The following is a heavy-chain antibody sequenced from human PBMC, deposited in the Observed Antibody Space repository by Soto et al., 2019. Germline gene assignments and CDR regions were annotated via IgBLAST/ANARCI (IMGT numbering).Heavy chain of an antibody. J-gene: IGHJ5*02. CDR1: GYTFTSYG. CDR3: ARDAVASSWYRDNWFDP. Sequence: ASVKVSCKASGYTFTSYGISWVRQAPGQGLEWMGWISAYNGNTNYAQKLQGRVTMTTDTSTSTAYMELRSLRSDDTAVYYCARDAVASSWYRDNWFDPWGQGTLVTVSS. V-gene: IGHV1-18*04. CDR2: ISAYNGNT. D-gene: IGHD6-13*01.